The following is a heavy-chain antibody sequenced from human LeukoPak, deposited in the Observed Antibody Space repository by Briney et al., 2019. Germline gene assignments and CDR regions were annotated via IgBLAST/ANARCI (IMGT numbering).Heavy chain of an antibody. CDR2: IYENGGTT. D-gene: IGHD2-21*01. J-gene: IGHJ4*02. CDR3: AKDFRIGYSAHFDY. CDR1: GFTFRSHA. Sequence: GGSLRLSCVGSGFTFRSHAMSWVRQAPEKGLEFVSGIYENGGTTYYADSVKGRFSISRNNSKNTLYLQMASLRGEDTAVYYCAKDFRIGYSAHFDYWGQGALVTVSS. V-gene: IGHV3-23*01.